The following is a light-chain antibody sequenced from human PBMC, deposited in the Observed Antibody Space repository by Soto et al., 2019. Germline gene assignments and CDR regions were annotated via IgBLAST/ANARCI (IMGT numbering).Light chain of an antibody. CDR1: QTVSNNY. V-gene: IGKV3-20*01. Sequence: EIVLTQSPGTLSLSPGDRATLSCRASQTVSNNYLAWCQQNPGQAPRVIMYGAPRRATGIPDRFSGGGSGTDFTLTISRLEPEDFAVYFCQQYAGPPTTFGQGTRLEIK. J-gene: IGKJ5*01. CDR3: QQYAGPPTT. CDR2: GAP.